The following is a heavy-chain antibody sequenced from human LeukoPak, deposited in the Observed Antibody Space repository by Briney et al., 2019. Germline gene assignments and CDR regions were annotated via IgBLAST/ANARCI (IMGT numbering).Heavy chain of an antibody. V-gene: IGHV1-58*01. D-gene: IGHD5-12*01. Sequence: GASVNVSCKASGFTFTSSAVQWVRQARGQRLEWIGWIVVGSGNTNYAQKFQERVTITRDMSTSTAYTELSSLRSEDTAVYYCAASSRRGYSGYDINSAYYYYGMDVWGKGTTVTVSS. CDR1: GFTFTSSA. CDR3: AASSRRGYSGYDINSAYYYYGMDV. CDR2: IVVGSGNT. J-gene: IGHJ6*04.